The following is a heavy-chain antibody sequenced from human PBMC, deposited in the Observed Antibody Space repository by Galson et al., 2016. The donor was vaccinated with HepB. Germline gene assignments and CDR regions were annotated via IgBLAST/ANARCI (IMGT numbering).Heavy chain of an antibody. D-gene: IGHD3-22*01. V-gene: IGHV3-7*02. CDR2: IKQDGSEK. J-gene: IGHJ6*02. CDR3: ATSRDSSNWVGYYYNMDV. CDR1: GFTFSTYW. Sequence: SLRLSCAASGFTFSTYWMSWVRQAPGKGLEWVANIKQDGSEKDYVKSAKGRSTISRDNAKNSLYLQMNGLRVEDTAVYYCATSRDSSNWVGYYYNMDVWGQGTTVIVSS.